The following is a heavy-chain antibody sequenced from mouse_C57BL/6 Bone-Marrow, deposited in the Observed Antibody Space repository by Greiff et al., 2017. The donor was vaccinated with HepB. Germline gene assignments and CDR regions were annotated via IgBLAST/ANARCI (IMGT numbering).Heavy chain of an antibody. CDR1: GYTFTSYW. Sequence: QVHVKQPGAELVMPGASVKLSCKASGYTFTSYWMHWVKQRPGQGLEWIGEIDPSDSYTNYNQKFKGKSTLTVDKSSSTAYMQLSSLTSEDSAVYYCARGPMGYWGQGTTLTVSS. V-gene: IGHV1-69*01. CDR3: ARGPMGY. J-gene: IGHJ2*01. CDR2: IDPSDSYT.